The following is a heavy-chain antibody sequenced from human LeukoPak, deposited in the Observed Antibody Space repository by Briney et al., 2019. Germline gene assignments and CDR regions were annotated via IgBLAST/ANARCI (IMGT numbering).Heavy chain of an antibody. Sequence: ASVKVSCKASGYTFTGYYMHWVRQAPGQGLEWMGWINPNSGGTNYAQKFQGRVTMTRDTSISTAYMELSRLRSDDTAVYYCARDVATTSYDMTTVTFYYYYYMDVWGKGTTVTVSS. D-gene: IGHD4-17*01. V-gene: IGHV1-2*02. J-gene: IGHJ6*03. CDR1: GYTFTGYY. CDR3: ARDVATTSYDMTTVTFYYYYYMDV. CDR2: INPNSGGT.